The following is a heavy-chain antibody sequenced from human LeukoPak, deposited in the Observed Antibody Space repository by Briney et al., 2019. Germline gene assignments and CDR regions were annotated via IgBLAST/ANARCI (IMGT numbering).Heavy chain of an antibody. CDR1: GFTFSSYS. CDR3: ARWPPKTEGDYGGN. J-gene: IGHJ4*02. CDR2: ISSSSSYI. D-gene: IGHD4-23*01. Sequence: GGSLRLSCAASGFTFSSYSMNWVRQAPGKGLEWVSSISSSSSYIYYADSVKGRFTISRDNAKNSLYLQMNSLRAVDTAVYYCARWPPKTEGDYGGNWGQGTLVTVSS. V-gene: IGHV3-21*01.